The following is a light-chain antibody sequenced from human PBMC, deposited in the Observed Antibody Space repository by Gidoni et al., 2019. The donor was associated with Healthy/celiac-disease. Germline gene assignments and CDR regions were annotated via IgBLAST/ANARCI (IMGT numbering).Light chain of an antibody. J-gene: IGLJ2*01. Sequence: SYELTQPPSVSVSPGQTARITCSGDALPKPYAYWYQQKPGQAPVLVIYKDSERPSVIPERFSGSSSGTTVTLTISGVQAEDDADYYCQSADSRGTYVVFGGGTKLTVL. CDR3: QSADSRGTYVV. CDR1: ALPKPY. V-gene: IGLV3-25*02. CDR2: KDS.